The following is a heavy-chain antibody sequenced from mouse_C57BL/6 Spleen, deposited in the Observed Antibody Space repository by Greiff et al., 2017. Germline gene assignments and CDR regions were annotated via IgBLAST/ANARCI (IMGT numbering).Heavy chain of an antibody. V-gene: IGHV1-53*01. CDR1: GYTFTSYW. CDR2: INPSNGGT. Sequence: QVQLLQPGTELVKPGASVKLSCKASGYTFTSYWMHWVKQRPGQGLEWIGNINPSNGGTNYNEKFKSKATLTVDKASSTSDMQLSSLTSEDSAVYCCTREEGRLLLRSYYAMDYWGQGTSVTVSS. D-gene: IGHD1-1*01. J-gene: IGHJ4*01. CDR3: TREEGRLLLRSYYAMDY.